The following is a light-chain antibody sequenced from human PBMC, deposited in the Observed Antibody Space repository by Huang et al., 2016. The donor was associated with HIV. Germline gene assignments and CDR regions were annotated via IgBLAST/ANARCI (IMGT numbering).Light chain of an antibody. Sequence: EIVMRQSPATLSMSPGERATLSCRASQSVGNTLAWYQQRPGQAPRLLIYGASTRVPGAPARFSGSGSGKECTHPIGSLQDEEFAVNFCQQNHDWPPITFGRETRQGIK. CDR1: QSVGNT. CDR2: GAS. V-gene: IGKV3-15*01. CDR3: QQNHDWPPIT. J-gene: IGKJ5*01.